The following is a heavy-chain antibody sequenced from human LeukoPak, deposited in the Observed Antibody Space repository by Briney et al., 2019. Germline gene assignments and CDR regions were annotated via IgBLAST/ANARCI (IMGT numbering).Heavy chain of an antibody. CDR3: ARVRSSSLYDFDY. V-gene: IGHV5-51*01. CDR2: IFPGDSET. CDR1: GYSFSSYW. Sequence: GESLKISCEGSGYSFSSYWIGWVRQMPGKGLEWMGIIFPGDSETRYSPSFLGQVNLSADQSLSTAYLEWSSLKGSDTAMYYCARVRSSSLYDFDYWGQGTLVTVSS. J-gene: IGHJ4*02. D-gene: IGHD6-13*01.